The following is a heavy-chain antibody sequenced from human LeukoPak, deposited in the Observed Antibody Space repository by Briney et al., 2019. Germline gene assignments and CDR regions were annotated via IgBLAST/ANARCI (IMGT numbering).Heavy chain of an antibody. D-gene: IGHD3-3*01. CDR2: IYYSGST. CDR1: GGSISSGGYY. J-gene: IGHJ5*02. CDR3: ARGYYDFWSGINWFDP. Sequence: SETLSLTCTVSGGSISSGGYYWSWIRQHPGKGLEWIGYIYYSGSTYYNPSLKSRVTISVDTSKNQFSLKLSSVTAADTAVYYCARGYYDFWSGINWFDPWGQGTLVTVSS. V-gene: IGHV4-31*03.